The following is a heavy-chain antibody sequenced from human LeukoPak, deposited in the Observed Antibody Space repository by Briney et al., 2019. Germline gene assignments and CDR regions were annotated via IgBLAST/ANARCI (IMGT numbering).Heavy chain of an antibody. V-gene: IGHV4-39*07. D-gene: IGHD5-18*01. CDR2: IYYSGST. J-gene: IGHJ5*02. CDR1: GGSISSSSYY. CDR3: ARDARPGYSYGHNWFDP. Sequence: PSETLSLTCTVSGGSISSSSYYWGWIRQPPGKGLEWIGSIYYSGSTYYNPSLKSRVTVSVDTSKNQFSLKLSSVTAADTAVYYCARDARPGYSYGHNWFDPWGQGTLVTVSS.